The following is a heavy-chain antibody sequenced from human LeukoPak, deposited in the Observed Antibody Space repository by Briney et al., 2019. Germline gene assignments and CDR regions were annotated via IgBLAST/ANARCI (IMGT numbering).Heavy chain of an antibody. D-gene: IGHD3-16*01. J-gene: IGHJ3*02. CDR3: ARVGDLDAFDI. CDR1: GFTFSSYG. Sequence: PGRSLRLSCAASGFTFSSYGMHWVRQAPGKGLEWVAVISYDGSNKYYADSVKGRFTISRDNSKNTLYLQMGSLRAEDMAVYYCARVGDLDAFDIWGQGTMVTVSS. CDR2: ISYDGSNK. V-gene: IGHV3-30*03.